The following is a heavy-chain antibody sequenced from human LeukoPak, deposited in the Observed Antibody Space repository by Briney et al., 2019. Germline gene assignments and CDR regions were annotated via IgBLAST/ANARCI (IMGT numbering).Heavy chain of an antibody. V-gene: IGHV2-5*01. Sequence: SGPTLVNPTQTLTLTCTFSGFSLSSSGVAVDWIRQPPGKALEWLADIYSSDNKQYSPSLRSRLTIAKDTSKNQVVLTMTNMDPADTATYYCAYRLFPSSGGHEGFDSWGQGTLVTVSS. CDR2: IYSSDNK. CDR1: GFSLSSSGVA. D-gene: IGHD4-23*01. J-gene: IGHJ4*02. CDR3: AYRLFPSSGGHEGFDS.